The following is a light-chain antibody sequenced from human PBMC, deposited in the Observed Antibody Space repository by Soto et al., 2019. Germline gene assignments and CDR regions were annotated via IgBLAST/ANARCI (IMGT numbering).Light chain of an antibody. J-gene: IGLJ1*01. V-gene: IGLV1-47*01. CDR1: SSNIGTNY. CDR3: AAWDDSLSVP. Sequence: QSVLTQPPSASGTPGQRVTLSCSGSSSNIGTNYVYWYQQLPGTAPKLLIYRNNQRPSGVPDRFSGSKSGTSASLAISGLRSEDEADYYCAAWDDSLSVPFGTGTKVTVL. CDR2: RNN.